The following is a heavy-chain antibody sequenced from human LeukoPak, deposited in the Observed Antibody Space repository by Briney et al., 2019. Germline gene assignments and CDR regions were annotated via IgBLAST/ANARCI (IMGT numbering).Heavy chain of an antibody. Sequence: SVKVSCKASGGTFSSYAISWVRQAPGQGLEWMGGIIPIFGTANYAQKLQGRVTMTTDTSTSTAYMELRSLRFDDTAVYYCARILTTDSFDTWGQGTLVTVSA. CDR3: ARILTTDSFDT. V-gene: IGHV1-69*05. CDR1: GGTFSSYA. J-gene: IGHJ5*02. CDR2: IIPIFGTA. D-gene: IGHD1-14*01.